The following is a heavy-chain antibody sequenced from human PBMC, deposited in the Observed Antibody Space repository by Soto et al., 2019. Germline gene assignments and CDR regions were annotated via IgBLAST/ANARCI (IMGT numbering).Heavy chain of an antibody. D-gene: IGHD2-8*01. V-gene: IGHV3-30*18. CDR3: AKDTKVYYYYSMDV. Sequence: GGSLRLSCAASGFTFSSYGMHWVRQAPGKGLEWVAVISYDGSNKYYADSVKGRFTISRDNSKNTLYLQMNSLRAEDTAVYYCAKDTKVYYYYSMDVWGQGTTVTVSS. J-gene: IGHJ6*02. CDR2: ISYDGSNK. CDR1: GFTFSSYG.